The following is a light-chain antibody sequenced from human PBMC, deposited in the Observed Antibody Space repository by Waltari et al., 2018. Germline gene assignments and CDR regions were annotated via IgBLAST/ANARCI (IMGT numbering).Light chain of an antibody. CDR1: QSIGSS. CDR3: QQCNSYLLT. V-gene: IGKV1-5*03. CDR2: ESS. Sequence: DIQMTQSPSTLSASAGDRVTITCRASQSIGSSFDWYQQKPGKAPKVVIYESSSLESGVPSRVSGSGSGTEFTLTISSLQPDDFATYYCQQCNSYLLTFGGGTKVEIK. J-gene: IGKJ4*01.